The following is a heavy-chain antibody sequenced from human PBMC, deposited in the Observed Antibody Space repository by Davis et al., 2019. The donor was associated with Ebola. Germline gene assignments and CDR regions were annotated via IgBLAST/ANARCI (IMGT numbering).Heavy chain of an antibody. CDR3: ARRYSSSNYYYHMDV. CDR1: GGSISSYY. D-gene: IGHD6-6*01. J-gene: IGHJ6*03. V-gene: IGHV4-59*01. CDR2: IYYSGST. Sequence: PSETLSLTCTVSGGSISSYYWSWIRQPPGKGLEWIGYIYYSGSTNYNPSLKSRVTISVDTSKNQFSLKLSTVTAADTAVYYCARRYSSSNYYYHMDVWGKGTTVTVSS.